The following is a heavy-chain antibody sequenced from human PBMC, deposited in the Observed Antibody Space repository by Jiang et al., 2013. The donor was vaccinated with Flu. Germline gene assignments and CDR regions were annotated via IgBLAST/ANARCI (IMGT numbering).Heavy chain of an antibody. J-gene: IGHJ4*02. V-gene: IGHV4-39*01. CDR2: IYYSGST. D-gene: IGHD3-22*01. CDR3: ARLSVDDSGYYYAADY. Sequence: PPGKGLEWIGSIYYSGSTYYNPSLKSRVTISVDTSKNQFSLKLSSVTAADTAVYYCARLSVDDSGYYYAADYWGQGTLVTVSS.